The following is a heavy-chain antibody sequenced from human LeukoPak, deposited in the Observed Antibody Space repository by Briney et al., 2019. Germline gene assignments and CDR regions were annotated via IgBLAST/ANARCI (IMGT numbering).Heavy chain of an antibody. CDR3: ARVSAGDYPDY. J-gene: IGHJ4*02. Sequence: PGGSLRLSCAASGSIFCNYWMIWVRQAPGKGLEWVANIKGDGSEKSYVDSVKGRFTISRDNAKNSLYLQMNSLRAEDTAVYYCARVSAGDYPDYWGQGTLVTVSS. V-gene: IGHV3-7*03. CDR1: GSIFCNYW. D-gene: IGHD7-27*01. CDR2: IKGDGSEK.